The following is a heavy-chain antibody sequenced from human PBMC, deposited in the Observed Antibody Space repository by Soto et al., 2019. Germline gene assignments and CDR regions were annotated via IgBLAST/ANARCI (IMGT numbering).Heavy chain of an antibody. V-gene: IGHV4-59*08. D-gene: IGHD5-18*01. CDR3: ARLVWSYGTWFDP. CDR1: GGSISSYY. J-gene: IGHJ5*02. Sequence: QVQLQESGPGLVKPSETLSLTCTVSGGSISSYYWSWIRQPPGKGLEWIGYIYYSGSTNYNPSLKSRLTISVDTSKNQFSLKLSSVTAADTAVYYCARLVWSYGTWFDPWGQGTLVTVSS. CDR2: IYYSGST.